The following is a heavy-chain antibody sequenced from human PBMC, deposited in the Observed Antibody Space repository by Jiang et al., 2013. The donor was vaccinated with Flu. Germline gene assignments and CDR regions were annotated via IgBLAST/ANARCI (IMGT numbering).Heavy chain of an antibody. Sequence: QLVESGGGVVQPGRSLRLSCAASGFTFSSYGMHWVRQAPGKGLEWVAAISYHGADKYYADSVKGRFTISRDTSENTMYLQMNSLRAEDTAVYYCARGHGYCINGVCYASYYFDYWGQGTLVTVSS. CDR2: ISYHGADK. D-gene: IGHD2-8*01. V-gene: IGHV3-33*05. CDR3: ARGHGYCINGVCYASYYFDY. J-gene: IGHJ4*02. CDR1: GFTFSSYG.